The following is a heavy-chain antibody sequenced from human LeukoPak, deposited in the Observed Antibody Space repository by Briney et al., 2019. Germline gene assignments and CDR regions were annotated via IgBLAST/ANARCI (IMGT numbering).Heavy chain of an antibody. CDR1: GFTFSSYW. V-gene: IGHV3-74*01. CDR3: ARDMRVVVMDTDAFDI. D-gene: IGHD3-3*01. CDR2: INSDGSST. J-gene: IGHJ3*02. Sequence: GGSLRLSCAASGFTFSSYWMHWVRQAPGKGLVWVSRINSDGSSTSYADSVKGRFTISRDNAKNSLYLQMNSLRAEDTAVYFCARDMRVVVMDTDAFDIWGQGTMVTVSS.